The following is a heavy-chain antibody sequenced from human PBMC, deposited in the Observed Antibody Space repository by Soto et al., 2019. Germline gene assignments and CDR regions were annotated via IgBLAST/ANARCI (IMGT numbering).Heavy chain of an antibody. J-gene: IGHJ5*02. Sequence: QLQLQESGPGLVKSSETLSLTCTVSGGSISSTGYYWGWIRQPPGKGLEWIGSIHYSGSTYYNPSLKSRVTISVDTSKNQFSLKLSSVTAADTAVYYCARDYGDYAHWFDPWGQGTLVTVSS. D-gene: IGHD4-17*01. CDR1: GGSISSTGYY. CDR2: IHYSGST. CDR3: ARDYGDYAHWFDP. V-gene: IGHV4-39*07.